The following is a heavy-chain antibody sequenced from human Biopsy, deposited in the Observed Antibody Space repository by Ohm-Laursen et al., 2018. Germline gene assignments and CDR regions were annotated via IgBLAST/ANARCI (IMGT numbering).Heavy chain of an antibody. CDR2: FAPENGKT. Sequence: EASVKVSCKVSGYTLTELSMHWVRQAPGRGLEWMGGFAPENGKTIYAQKFQGRVTMTEDTSTDTAYMELSSLRSEDTDVYYCAADINVWNVNYWGQGTQVTVSS. V-gene: IGHV1-24*01. CDR3: AADINVWNVNY. J-gene: IGHJ4*02. CDR1: GYTLTELS. D-gene: IGHD1-1*01.